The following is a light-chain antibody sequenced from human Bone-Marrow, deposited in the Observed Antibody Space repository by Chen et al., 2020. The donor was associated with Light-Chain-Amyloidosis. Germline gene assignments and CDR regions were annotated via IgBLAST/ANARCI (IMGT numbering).Light chain of an antibody. V-gene: IGLV3-21*02. Sequence: SYVLTQPSSVSVAPGQTATIACGGNNIGATSVHWYQQTPGQAPLLVVYDDIDRPSGIAERLSGSTSGKTATMTRRREEEEDEADDYCEVWESGSDGPVFGGGTKLTVL. CDR1: NIGATS. CDR2: DDI. CDR3: EVWESGSDGPV. J-gene: IGLJ3*02.